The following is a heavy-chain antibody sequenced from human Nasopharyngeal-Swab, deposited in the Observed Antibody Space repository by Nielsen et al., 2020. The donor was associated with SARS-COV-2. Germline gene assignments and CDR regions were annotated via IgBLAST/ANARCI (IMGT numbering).Heavy chain of an antibody. Sequence: VRQAPGKGLEWVANINTDESEKHYLDSVKGRFTISRDNAKNSLYLQMYSLSAEDSAVYYCARGHFGTDVWGQGTTVTVSS. V-gene: IGHV3-7*03. CDR3: ARGHFGTDV. J-gene: IGHJ6*02. CDR2: INTDESEK.